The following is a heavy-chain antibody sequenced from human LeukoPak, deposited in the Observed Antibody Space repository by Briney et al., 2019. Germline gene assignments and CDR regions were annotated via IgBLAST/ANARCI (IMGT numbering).Heavy chain of an antibody. CDR1: GGSXXGYY. D-gene: IGHD5-12*01. Sequence: TXXLTXAXXGGSXXGYYWSWIRQPPGKGLEWIGEINHSGSTNYNPSLKSRVTISVDTSKNQFSLKLSSVTAADTAVYYCARVLLVATITLGDYYYGMDVWGQGTTVTVSS. CDR2: INHSGST. V-gene: IGHV4-34*01. CDR3: ARVLLVATITLGDYYYGMDV. J-gene: IGHJ6*02.